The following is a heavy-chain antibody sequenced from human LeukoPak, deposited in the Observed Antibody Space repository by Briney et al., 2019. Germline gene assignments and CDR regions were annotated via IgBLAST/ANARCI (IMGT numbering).Heavy chain of an antibody. J-gene: IGHJ4*02. CDR2: FYISGST. CDR3: ARGKLSGIAARPRSYYFDY. V-gene: IGHV4-4*07. Sequence: SETLSLTCTVSGGSISPYYWHWIRQPAGKGLEWIGRFYISGSTNHNPSLKSRVTMSVDTSKNQFSLQLNSVTAADTAVYYCARGKLSGIAARPRSYYFDYWGQGTLVTVSS. CDR1: GGSISPYY. D-gene: IGHD6-6*01.